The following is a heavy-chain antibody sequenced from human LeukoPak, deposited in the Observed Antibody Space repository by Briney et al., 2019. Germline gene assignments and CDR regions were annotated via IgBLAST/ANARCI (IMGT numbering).Heavy chain of an antibody. J-gene: IGHJ4*02. CDR1: GFTFDDYA. CDR2: ISWNSGSI. Sequence: GRSLRLSCAASGFTFDDYAMHWVRQAPGKGLEWVSGISWNSGSIGYADSVKGRFTISRDNAKNSLYLQMNSLRAGDTALYYRAKDIGYYDSSGPFDYWGQGTLVTVSS. V-gene: IGHV3-9*01. CDR3: AKDIGYYDSSGPFDY. D-gene: IGHD3-22*01.